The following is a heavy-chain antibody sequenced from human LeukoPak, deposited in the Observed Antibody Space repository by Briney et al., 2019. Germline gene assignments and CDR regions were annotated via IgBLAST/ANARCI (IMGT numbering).Heavy chain of an antibody. CDR1: GVSISSYY. D-gene: IGHD4-17*01. V-gene: IGHV4-59*01. Sequence: PSETLSLTCTVSGVSISSYYWNWMRQPPGKGLEWIGYIYYSGSTNYNPSLKSRVTMSVDTSKSQFSLRLTSVTAADTAVYYCAGGSYGDNYWGQGTLVTVSS. CDR3: AGGSYGDNY. J-gene: IGHJ4*02. CDR2: IYYSGST.